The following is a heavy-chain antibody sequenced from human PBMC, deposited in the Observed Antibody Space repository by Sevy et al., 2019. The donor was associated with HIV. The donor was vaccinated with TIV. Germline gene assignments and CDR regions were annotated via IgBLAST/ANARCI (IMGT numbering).Heavy chain of an antibody. J-gene: IGHJ4*02. CDR1: GGSITSLY. D-gene: IGHD1-26*01. V-gene: IGHV4-59*08. Sequence: SETLSLTCTVSGGSITSLYWNWIRQPPGKGLEWIANIYYNGNINYNPSLKSRVTLSLDTSKNQFSLGLSSVTAADTAMYYCAGGNAWGRGYSWGQGTLVTVSS. CDR2: IYYNGNI. CDR3: AGGNAWGRGYS.